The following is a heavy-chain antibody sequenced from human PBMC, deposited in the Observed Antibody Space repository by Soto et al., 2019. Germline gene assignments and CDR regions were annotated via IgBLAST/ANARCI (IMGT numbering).Heavy chain of an antibody. CDR2: ISGSGGST. D-gene: IGHD6-13*01. Sequence: HPGGSLRLSCAASGFTFSSYAMSWVRQAPGKGLEWVSAISGSGGSTYYADSVKGRFTISRDNSKNTLYLQMNSLRAEDTAVYYCAKGGAGAAVGYVDVWGKGTTVTVS. J-gene: IGHJ6*03. CDR1: GFTFSSYA. CDR3: AKGGAGAAVGYVDV. V-gene: IGHV3-23*01.